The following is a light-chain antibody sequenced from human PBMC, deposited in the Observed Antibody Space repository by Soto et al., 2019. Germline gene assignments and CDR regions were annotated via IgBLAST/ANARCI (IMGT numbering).Light chain of an antibody. CDR3: LISPCVARHVI. Sequence: QAVVTQEPSLTVSPGGTVTLTCGSSTGPVTSGHYPYWFQQKPGQAPRTLIYDTTNKHSWTPARFSGSLLGGKAALTLSGAQPEDEADYYCLISPCVARHVIFGGGTKLTVL. J-gene: IGLJ2*01. CDR1: TGPVTSGHY. CDR2: DTT. V-gene: IGLV7-46*01.